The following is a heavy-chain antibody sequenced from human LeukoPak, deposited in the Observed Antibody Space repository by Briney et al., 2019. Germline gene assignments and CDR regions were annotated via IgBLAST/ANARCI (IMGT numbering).Heavy chain of an antibody. D-gene: IGHD3-9*01. CDR2: INSDGSEG. CDR1: GFTFSGFW. V-gene: IGHV3-7*03. Sequence: GGSLRLSCAVSGFTFSGFWMSWSRQAPGKGLEWVASINSDGSEGYYADVVKGRFTISRDNAKNSLYLQMNSLRAEDTAVYYCARGDQALRYFDWLPTMRYYYGMDVWGQGTTVTVSS. CDR3: ARGDQALRYFDWLPTMRYYYGMDV. J-gene: IGHJ6*02.